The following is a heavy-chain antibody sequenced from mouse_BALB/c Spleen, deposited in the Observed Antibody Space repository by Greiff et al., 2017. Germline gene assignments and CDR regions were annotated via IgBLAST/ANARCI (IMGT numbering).Heavy chain of an antibody. CDR1: GFTFSDYG. D-gene: IGHD1-1*01. J-gene: IGHJ3*01. CDR3: ASDYGTRAWFAY. Sequence: DVMLVESGGGLVQPGGSRKLSCAASGFTFSDYGMAWVRQAPGKGPEWVAFISNLAYSIYYADTVTGRFTISRENAKNTLYLEMSSLRSEDTAMYYCASDYGTRAWFAYWGQGTLVTVSA. CDR2: ISNLAYSI. V-gene: IGHV5-15*02.